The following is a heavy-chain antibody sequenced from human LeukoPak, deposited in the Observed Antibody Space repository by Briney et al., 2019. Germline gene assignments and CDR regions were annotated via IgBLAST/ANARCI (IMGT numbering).Heavy chain of an antibody. V-gene: IGHV3-23*01. CDR2: ISGSGGST. J-gene: IGHJ6*02. CDR3: AKDRTPYYYGSGSYYNPPYGMDV. CDR1: GFTFSSYA. Sequence: PGGSLRLSCTASGFTFSSYAMSWVRQAPGKGLEWVSAISGSGGSTYYADSVKGRFTISRDNSKNTLYLQMNSLRAEDTAVYYCAKDRTPYYYGSGSYYNPPYGMDVWGQGTTVTVSS. D-gene: IGHD3-10*01.